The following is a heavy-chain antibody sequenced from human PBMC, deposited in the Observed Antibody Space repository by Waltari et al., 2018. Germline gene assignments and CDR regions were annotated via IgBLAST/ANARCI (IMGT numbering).Heavy chain of an antibody. CDR3: ARDTGIAAAGTGY. CDR1: GGTFSSYA. CDR2: IIPIVCTS. D-gene: IGHD6-13*01. Sequence: QVQLVQSGAEVKKPGSSVKVSCKASGGTFSSYAIRWVRQAPGQGLEWMGWIIPIVCTSNDAQKFQCRVTITADVSTSTAYMELSSLRSEDTAVYYCARDTGIAAAGTGYGGQGTLVTVSS. V-gene: IGHV1-69*13. J-gene: IGHJ4*02.